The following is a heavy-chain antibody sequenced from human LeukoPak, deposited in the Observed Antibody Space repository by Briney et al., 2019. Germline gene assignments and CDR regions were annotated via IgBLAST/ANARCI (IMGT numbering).Heavy chain of an antibody. CDR3: ASTVYCSGGSCYPY. J-gene: IGHJ4*02. Sequence: NIYQSGSTYYNPSLKIRVTISVDTSKNQFSLKLSSVTAADTAVYYCASTVYCSGGSCYPYWGQGTLVTVSS. CDR2: IYQSGST. D-gene: IGHD2-15*01. V-gene: IGHV4-38-2*01.